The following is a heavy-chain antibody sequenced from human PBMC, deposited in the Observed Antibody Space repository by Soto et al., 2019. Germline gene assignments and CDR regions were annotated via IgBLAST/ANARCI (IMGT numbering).Heavy chain of an antibody. CDR1: GFTFSSYG. CDR2: ISYDGSNK. V-gene: IGHV3-30*18. J-gene: IGHJ3*02. Sequence: PGGSLRLSCAASGFTFSSYGMHWVRQAPGKGLEWVAVISYDGSNKYYADSVKGRFTISRDNSKNTLYLQMNSLRAEDTAVYYCAKVPTYYYDSSGYRSDAFDIWGQGTMVTVSS. CDR3: AKVPTYYYDSSGYRSDAFDI. D-gene: IGHD3-22*01.